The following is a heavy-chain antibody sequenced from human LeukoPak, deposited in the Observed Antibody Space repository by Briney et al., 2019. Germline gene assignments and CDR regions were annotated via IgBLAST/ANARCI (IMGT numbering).Heavy chain of an antibody. D-gene: IGHD2-2*01. V-gene: IGHV3-11*04. J-gene: IGHJ5*02. CDR1: GFTFSDYY. CDR2: ISSSGSTI. Sequence: GGSLRLSCAASGFTFSDYYMSWIRQAPGKGLEWVSYISSSGSTIYYADSVKGRFTISRDNAKNSLYLQMNSLRAEDTAVYYCARGYCSSTSCYLAGDWFDPWGQGTLVTVSS. CDR3: ARGYCSSTSCYLAGDWFDP.